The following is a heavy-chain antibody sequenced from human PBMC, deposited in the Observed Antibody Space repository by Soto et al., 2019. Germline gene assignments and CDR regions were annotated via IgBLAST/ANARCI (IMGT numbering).Heavy chain of an antibody. CDR3: ARHPSPYSSSSWFDP. D-gene: IGHD6-6*01. Sequence: QVQLQESGPGLVKPSETLSLTCTVSGGSISSYYWSWIRQPPGKGLEWIGYIYYTGSSNYNPSLKSRVTISVDTPKNQFSLKLSSVTAADTAVYYCARHPSPYSSSSWFDPWGQGTLVTVSS. CDR2: IYYTGSS. V-gene: IGHV4-59*08. J-gene: IGHJ5*02. CDR1: GGSISSYY.